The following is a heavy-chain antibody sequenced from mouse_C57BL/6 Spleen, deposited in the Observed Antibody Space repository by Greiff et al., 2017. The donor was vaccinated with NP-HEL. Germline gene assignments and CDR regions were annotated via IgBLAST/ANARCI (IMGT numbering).Heavy chain of an antibody. V-gene: IGHV1-69*01. CDR2: IDPSDSYT. Sequence: QVQLQQPGAELVMPGASVKLSCKASGYTFTSYWMHWVKQRPGQGLEWIGEIDPSDSYTNYNHKFKGKSTLTVDKTSSTAYMQLSSLTSEDAAVYYCARSSGYFDYWGQGTTLTVSS. D-gene: IGHD3-2*02. CDR1: GYTFTSYW. CDR3: ARSSGYFDY. J-gene: IGHJ2*01.